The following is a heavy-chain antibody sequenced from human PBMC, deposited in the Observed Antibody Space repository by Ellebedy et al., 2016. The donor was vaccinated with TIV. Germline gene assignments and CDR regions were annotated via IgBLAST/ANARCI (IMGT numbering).Heavy chain of an antibody. J-gene: IGHJ3*02. CDR2: IGGSGAAT. V-gene: IGHV3-23*01. Sequence: GESLKISXTVSGFTFSSHAMSWVRHAPGKGLEWVASIGGSGAATYYADSVKGRFTISRDNSKSTLSLQMRRLRVEDTAIYYCAKVKTITGDVGAFDIWGRGTMVIVS. CDR1: GFTFSSHA. D-gene: IGHD7-27*01. CDR3: AKVKTITGDVGAFDI.